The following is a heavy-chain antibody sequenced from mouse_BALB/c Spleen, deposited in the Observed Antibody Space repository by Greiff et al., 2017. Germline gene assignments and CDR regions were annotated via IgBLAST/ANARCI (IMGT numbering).Heavy chain of an antibody. V-gene: IGHV5-9-3*01. CDR2: ISSGGSYT. J-gene: IGHJ4*01. CDR3: ARHRGEPPAAMDY. CDR1: GFTFSSYA. Sequence: EVQRVESGGGLVKPGGSLKLSCAASGFTFSSYAMSWVRQTPEKRLEWVATISSGGSYTYYPDSVKGRFTISRDNAKNTLYLQMSSLRSEDTAMYYCARHRGEPPAAMDYWGQGTSVTVSS. D-gene: IGHD3-3*01.